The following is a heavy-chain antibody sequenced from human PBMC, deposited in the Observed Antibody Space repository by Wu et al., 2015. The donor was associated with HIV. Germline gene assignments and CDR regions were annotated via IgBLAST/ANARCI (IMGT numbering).Heavy chain of an antibody. CDR1: GYTFTSYD. CDR3: ARGQRYCSSTSCYLPYYYYYYMDV. J-gene: IGHJ6*03. CDR2: MNPNSGNT. V-gene: IGHV1-8*03. Sequence: QVQLVQSGAEVKEPGASVKVSCKASGYTFTSYDINWVRQATGQGLEWMGWMNPNSGNTGYAQKFQGRVTITRNTSISTAYMELSSLRSEDTAVYYCARGQRYCSSTSCYLPYYYYYYMDVWGKGTPVTVS. D-gene: IGHD2-2*01.